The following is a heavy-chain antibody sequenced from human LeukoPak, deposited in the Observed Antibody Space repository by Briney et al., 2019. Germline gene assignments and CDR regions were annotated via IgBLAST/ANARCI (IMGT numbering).Heavy chain of an antibody. CDR3: ARLDYYGSGKYYFDY. Sequence: GESLKISCKGSGYRFTSYWIGWVRQMPGKGLEWMGIIYPGDSDTRYSPSFQGQVTISADKSISTAYLQWSSLKASDTAMYYCARLDYYGSGKYYFDYWGQGTLVTVSS. CDR1: GYRFTSYW. V-gene: IGHV5-51*01. CDR2: IYPGDSDT. J-gene: IGHJ4*02. D-gene: IGHD3-10*01.